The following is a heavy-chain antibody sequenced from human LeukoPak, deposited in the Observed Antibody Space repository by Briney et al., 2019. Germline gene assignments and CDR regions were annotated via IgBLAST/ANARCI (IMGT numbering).Heavy chain of an antibody. J-gene: IGHJ4*02. D-gene: IGHD6-13*01. CDR1: GFTFGSYG. CDR2: IRYDGSNK. V-gene: IGHV3-30*02. CDR3: AKASYSSSWY. Sequence: GGSLRLSCAASGFTFGSYGMHWVRQAPDKGLEWVAFIRYDGSNKYYADSVKGRFTISRDNSKNTLYLQMNSLRAEDTAVYYFAKASYSSSWYWGKGTLVTVSS.